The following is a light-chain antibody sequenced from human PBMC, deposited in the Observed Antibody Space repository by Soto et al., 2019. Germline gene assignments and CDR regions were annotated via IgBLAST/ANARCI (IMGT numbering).Light chain of an antibody. CDR2: KAS. Sequence: DIQMTQSPSTLSASVGDRVTITCRASQSISSWLAWYQQKPGKAPKLLINKASSLESGVPSRFSGSGSGTEFTLTISSLQPDDFATYYCQQYKSHSRTFGQGTKVDIK. V-gene: IGKV1-5*03. CDR1: QSISSW. CDR3: QQYKSHSRT. J-gene: IGKJ1*01.